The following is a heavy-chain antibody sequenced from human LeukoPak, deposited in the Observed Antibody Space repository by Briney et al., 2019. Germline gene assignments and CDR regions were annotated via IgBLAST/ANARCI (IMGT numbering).Heavy chain of an antibody. Sequence: GASVKVSCKASGYTFTSYAMNWVRQAPGQGLEWMGWISAYNGNTNYAQKLQGRVTMTTDTSTSTAYMELRSLRSDDTAVYYCARGGYDYYYYYMDVWGKGTTVTVSS. J-gene: IGHJ6*03. CDR3: ARGGYDYYYYYMDV. CDR1: GYTFTSYA. V-gene: IGHV1-18*01. CDR2: ISAYNGNT. D-gene: IGHD5-12*01.